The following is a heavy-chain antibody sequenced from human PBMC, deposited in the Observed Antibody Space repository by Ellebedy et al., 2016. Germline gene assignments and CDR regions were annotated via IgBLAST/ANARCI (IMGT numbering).Heavy chain of an antibody. CDR2: ISSSRSYI. V-gene: IGHV3-21*01. J-gene: IGHJ4*02. D-gene: IGHD6-13*01. Sequence: GESLKISCAASGFTFSSSSMNWVRQAPGKGLEWVSSISSSRSYIYYADSMKGRFTISRDNAKNSLYLHMNSLRAEDTAVYYCARDPSSSRYKRAFDYWGQGTLVTVSS. CDR1: GFTFSSSS. CDR3: ARDPSSSRYKRAFDY.